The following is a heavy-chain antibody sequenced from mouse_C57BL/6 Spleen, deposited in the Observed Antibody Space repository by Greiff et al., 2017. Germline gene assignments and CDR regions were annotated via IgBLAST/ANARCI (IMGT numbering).Heavy chain of an antibody. CDR1: GYSITSGYY. CDR2: ISYDGSN. CDR3: AREYYYGSSRHWYFDV. J-gene: IGHJ1*03. D-gene: IGHD1-1*01. Sequence: ESGPGLVKPSQSLSLTCSVTGYSITSGYYWNWIRQFPGNKLEWMGYISYDGSNNYNPSLKNRISITRDTSKNQFFLKLNSVTTEDTATYYCAREYYYGSSRHWYFDVWGTGTTVTVSS. V-gene: IGHV3-6*01.